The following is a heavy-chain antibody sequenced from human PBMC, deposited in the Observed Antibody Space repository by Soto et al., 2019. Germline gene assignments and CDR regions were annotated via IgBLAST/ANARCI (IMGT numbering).Heavy chain of an antibody. CDR3: ARVQIVVVVGGTPADY. J-gene: IGHJ4*02. D-gene: IGHD2-15*01. CDR1: GYIFSTHG. V-gene: IGHV1-18*01. CDR2: INPYNGKT. Sequence: QVQLEQSGAEVKKSGASVKVSCKASGYIFSTHGINWVRQAPGQGLEWMGWINPYNGKTNYAQKFQGRVTMTTETTRKTAYMELRGLGSGGTAVDYCARVQIVVVVGGTPADYWGQGTLVTVSS.